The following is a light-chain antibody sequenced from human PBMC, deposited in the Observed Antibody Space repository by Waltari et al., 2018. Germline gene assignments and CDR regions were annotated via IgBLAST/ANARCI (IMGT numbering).Light chain of an antibody. CDR1: QSVSSN. CDR2: DAS. CDR3: QHRHNWPLA. Sequence: EIVLTQSPATLFLSLGERATLSCRASQSVSSNLAWYQQKPGQAPRLLVYDASNRATGVPARFSGSGSGTDFTLIISSLEPEDFAVYYCQHRHNWPLAFGGGTKVEIK. J-gene: IGKJ4*01. V-gene: IGKV3-11*01.